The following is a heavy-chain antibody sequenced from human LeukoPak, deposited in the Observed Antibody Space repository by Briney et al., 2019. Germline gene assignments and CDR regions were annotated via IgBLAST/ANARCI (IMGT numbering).Heavy chain of an antibody. CDR3: AAGYCSGSSCYSLDY. CDR2: INAGNGNT. CDR1: GYTFTSYA. J-gene: IGHJ4*02. D-gene: IGHD2-15*01. Sequence: ASVTVSCKASGYTFTSYAMHWVRQAPGQRLEWMGWINAGNGNTKYSQKFQGRVTITRDTSASTAYMELSSLRSEDTAVYYCAAGYCSGSSCYSLDYWGQGTLVTVSS. V-gene: IGHV1-3*01.